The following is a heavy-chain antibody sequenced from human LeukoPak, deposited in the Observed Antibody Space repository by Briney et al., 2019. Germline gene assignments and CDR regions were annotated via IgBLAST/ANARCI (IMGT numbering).Heavy chain of an antibody. J-gene: IGHJ5*02. CDR3: ARAATVVTHSNWFDP. CDR2: INPNSGGT. V-gene: IGHV1-2*02. Sequence: ATVKVSCKASGYTFTGYYMHWVRQAPGQGLEWMGWINPNSGGTNYAQKFQGRVTVTRDTSISTAYMELSRLRSDDTAVYYCARAATVVTHSNWFDPWGQGTLVTVSS. CDR1: GYTFTGYY. D-gene: IGHD4-23*01.